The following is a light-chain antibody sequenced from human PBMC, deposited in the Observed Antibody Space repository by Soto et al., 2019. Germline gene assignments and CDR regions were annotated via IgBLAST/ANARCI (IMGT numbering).Light chain of an antibody. CDR1: SSNIGTNT. Sequence: QSAMSQSPSASGTPGQRVSISCSGSSSNIGTNTVNWFQHLPGTAPKLLIYSSNRRPSGVPDRFSGSKSGTSASLAISGLQSEDEADYYCAAWDDSLNGVVFGGGTKLTVL. V-gene: IGLV1-44*01. CDR2: SSN. CDR3: AAWDDSLNGVV. J-gene: IGLJ2*01.